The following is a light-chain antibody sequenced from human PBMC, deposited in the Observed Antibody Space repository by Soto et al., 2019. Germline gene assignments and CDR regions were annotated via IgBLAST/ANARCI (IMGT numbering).Light chain of an antibody. V-gene: IGKV3-15*01. Sequence: EIVMTQSPATLSVSPGERATLSCRASQSVGTNLAWYQQKPGQAPRLLIYGASSRATGIPARFSGSGSGTEFTLTISSLQSEDFAIYYCQQYNNLPPITFGQGTRLEMK. J-gene: IGKJ5*01. CDR1: QSVGTN. CDR3: QQYNNLPPIT. CDR2: GAS.